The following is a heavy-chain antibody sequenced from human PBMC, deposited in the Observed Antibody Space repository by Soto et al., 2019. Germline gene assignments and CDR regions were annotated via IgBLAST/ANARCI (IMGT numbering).Heavy chain of an antibody. J-gene: IGHJ6*03. D-gene: IGHD3-10*01. CDR1: GGSFSGYQ. CDR3: ARGLILWFGELARRGGYYYYMDV. Sequence: QVQLQQWGAGLLKPSETLSLTCAVYGGSFSGYQWSWIRQTPGKGLEWIGGINDSGDINYNPSLKSRVTILENPPKKQISLRLSSVTAADTAVYYCARGLILWFGELARRGGYYYYMDVWGKGTTVTVSS. V-gene: IGHV4-34*01. CDR2: INDSGDI.